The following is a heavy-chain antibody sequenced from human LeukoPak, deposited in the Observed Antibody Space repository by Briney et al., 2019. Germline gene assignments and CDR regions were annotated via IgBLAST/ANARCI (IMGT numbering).Heavy chain of an antibody. V-gene: IGHV4-59*08. CDR1: GGSISNYY. J-gene: IGHJ3*02. Sequence: SETLSLTCTVSGGSISNYYWSWIRQPPGKGLEWIGYIYYSGSSDYNPSLTSRVTISVDTSKNQFSLRLTPVTAADTAVYYCARRAVVTAISLHAFDIWGQETMVTVSS. CDR3: ARRAVVTAISLHAFDI. CDR2: IYYSGSS. D-gene: IGHD2-21*02.